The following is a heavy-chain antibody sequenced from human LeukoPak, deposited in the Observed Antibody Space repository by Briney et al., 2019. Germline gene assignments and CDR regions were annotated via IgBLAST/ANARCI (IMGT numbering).Heavy chain of an antibody. CDR1: GFIVNSYA. CDR3: ARDRAEGKTWVEFDP. Sequence: GGSLTLSCAASGFIVNSYAMSWVRQPPGKVLAWVSLIYSDVVTQYADSVKGRFTISRDNSKNTLYLQMNSLRDEDTAVYFCARDRAEGKTWVEFDPWGQGALVTVSS. CDR2: IYSDVVT. V-gene: IGHV3-66*02. J-gene: IGHJ5*02.